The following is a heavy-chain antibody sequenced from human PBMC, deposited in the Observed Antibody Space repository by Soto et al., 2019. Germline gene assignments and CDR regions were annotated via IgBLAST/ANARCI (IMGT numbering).Heavy chain of an antibody. D-gene: IGHD3-3*02. Sequence: GGSLRLSCAASGSTFSSSWMHWVRQAPGKGLVWVSRINSDGSSTNYADSVKGRFTISRDNAKNTLYLQMNSLRAEDAAVYYCARVRVHELHFDPWGQGTPVTVSS. J-gene: IGHJ5*02. CDR3: ARVRVHELHFDP. V-gene: IGHV3-74*01. CDR1: GSTFSSSW. CDR2: INSDGSST.